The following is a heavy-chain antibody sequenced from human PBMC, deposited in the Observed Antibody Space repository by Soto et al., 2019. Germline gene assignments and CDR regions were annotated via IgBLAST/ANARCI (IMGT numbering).Heavy chain of an antibody. Sequence: GGSLRLSCVASGSTFSSYSMNWVRQAPGKGLEWVSYISSSSSTLYYGDSVKGRFTISRDNAKNSLYLQVNSLRDEDTAVYYCVYGYYFDYWGQGTLVTVSS. CDR1: GSTFSSYS. CDR2: ISSSSSTL. J-gene: IGHJ4*02. V-gene: IGHV3-48*02. D-gene: IGHD3-10*01. CDR3: VYGYYFDY.